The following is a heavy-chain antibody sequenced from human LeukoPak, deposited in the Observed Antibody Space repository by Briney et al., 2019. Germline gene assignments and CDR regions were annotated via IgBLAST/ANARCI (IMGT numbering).Heavy chain of an antibody. D-gene: IGHD2-8*02. Sequence: PGGSLRLSCAASGFTFSRHSMNWVRQAPGKGLEWVSYISTSSSTIYYADSVKGRFTISRDNAKNSLYLQMNSLRAEDTAVYYCAREGRLPVGYGMDVWGQGTTVTVSS. V-gene: IGHV3-48*04. CDR2: ISTSSSTI. J-gene: IGHJ6*02. CDR1: GFTFSRHS. CDR3: AREGRLPVGYGMDV.